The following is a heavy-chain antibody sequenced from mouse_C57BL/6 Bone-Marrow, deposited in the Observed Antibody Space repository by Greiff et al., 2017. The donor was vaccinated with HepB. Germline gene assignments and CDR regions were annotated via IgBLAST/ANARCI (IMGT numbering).Heavy chain of an antibody. Sequence: QVQLKESGAELARPGASVKLSCKASGYTFTSYGISWVKQRTGQGLEWIGEIYPRGGNTYYNEKFKGKATLTAAKSSSTASMELRSLTSEDSAVYFCARRGHYYGSSQSWFADWGKRTLVTVSA. CDR1: GYTFTSYG. V-gene: IGHV1-81*01. CDR2: IYPRGGNT. J-gene: IGHJ3*01. D-gene: IGHD1-1*01. CDR3: ARRGHYYGSSQSWFAD.